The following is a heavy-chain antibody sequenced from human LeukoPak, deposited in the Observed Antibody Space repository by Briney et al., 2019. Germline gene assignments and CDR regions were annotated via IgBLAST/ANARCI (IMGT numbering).Heavy chain of an antibody. V-gene: IGHV3-7*04. CDR2: INQDGGEI. J-gene: IGHJ5*02. CDR3: VRAHHPGGWFDP. D-gene: IGHD3-10*01. Sequence: GGSLRLSCAASGFTFSSYGMHWVRQAPGKGLEWVASINQDGGEIHYVDSVKGRFTISRDNAKNSLYLQMNSLTAEDTAVHYCVRAHHPGGWFDPWGQGTLVTVSS. CDR1: GFTFSSYG.